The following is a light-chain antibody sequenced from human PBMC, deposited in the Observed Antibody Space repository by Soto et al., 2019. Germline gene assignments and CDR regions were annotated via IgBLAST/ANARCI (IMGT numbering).Light chain of an antibody. J-gene: IGKJ3*01. CDR1: QSISTY. CDR3: QQSYSPPFT. V-gene: IGKV1-39*01. Sequence: DIQMTQSPSSLSASVGDRVTITCRASQSISTYLNWYQQRPGKAPKLLSYAASTLRSGVPSRFSGSGSGTDFTLTISSLQPEDFATYYCQQSYSPPFTFGPGTKVDIK. CDR2: AAS.